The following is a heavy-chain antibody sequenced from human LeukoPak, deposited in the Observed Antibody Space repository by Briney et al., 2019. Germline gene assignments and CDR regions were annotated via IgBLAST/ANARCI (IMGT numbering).Heavy chain of an antibody. CDR3: AREDCSSTSCHGGFDY. V-gene: IGHV1-2*02. D-gene: IGHD2-2*01. J-gene: IGHJ4*02. CDR1: GYTFTSYG. Sequence: SVKVSCKASGYTFTSYGISWVRQAPGQGLEWMGWINPNSGGTNYAQKFQGRVTMTRDTSISTAYMELSRLRSDDTAVYYCAREDCSSTSCHGGFDYWGQGTLVTVSS. CDR2: INPNSGGT.